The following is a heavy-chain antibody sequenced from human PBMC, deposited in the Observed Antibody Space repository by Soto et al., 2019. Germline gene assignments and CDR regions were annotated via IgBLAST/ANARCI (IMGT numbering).Heavy chain of an antibody. D-gene: IGHD2-21*02. CDR3: ARESGDWPLNWFDP. CDR1: GFNFTNHW. CDR2: ITSDGKSK. J-gene: IGHJ5*02. Sequence: VHLVESGGGLVQPGGSLRLSCAASGFNFTNHWMHWVRQAPGKGLVWVSRITSDGKSKAYAESVKGRFAISRDNAKNTVYLQMNGLTVEDTAVSSCARESGDWPLNWFDPWGQGTLVTVSS. V-gene: IGHV3-74*01.